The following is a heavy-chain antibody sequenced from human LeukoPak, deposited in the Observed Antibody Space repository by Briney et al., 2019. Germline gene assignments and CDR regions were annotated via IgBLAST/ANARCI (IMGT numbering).Heavy chain of an antibody. D-gene: IGHD3-9*01. CDR3: ARDLSDILTGYYLAWFDP. CDR2: INPNSGGT. J-gene: IGHJ5*02. CDR1: GYTFTGYY. Sequence: ALVKVSCKASGYTFTGYYMHWVRQAPGQGLEWMGWINPNSGGTNYAQKFQGRVTMTRDTSISTAYMELSRLRSDDTAVYYCARDLSDILTGYYLAWFDPWGQGTLVTVSS. V-gene: IGHV1-2*02.